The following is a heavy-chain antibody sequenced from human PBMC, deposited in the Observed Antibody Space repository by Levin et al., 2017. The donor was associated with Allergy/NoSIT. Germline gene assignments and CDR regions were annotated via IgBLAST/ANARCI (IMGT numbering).Heavy chain of an antibody. CDR2: IFYTGNT. J-gene: IGHJ4*02. CDR1: GGSISSSSYY. CDR3: ARHTVTII. D-gene: IGHD4-17*01. V-gene: IGHV4-39*01. Sequence: PSETLSLTCTVSGGSISSSSYYWGWIRQPPGKGLEWIGSIFYTGNTYYNPSPKSRVTISVDTPKNQFSLKLSSVTAAETAVYYCARHTVTIIWGQGTLVTVSS.